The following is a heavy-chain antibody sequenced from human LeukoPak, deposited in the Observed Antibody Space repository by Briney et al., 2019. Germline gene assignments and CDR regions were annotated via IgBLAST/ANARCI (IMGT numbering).Heavy chain of an antibody. CDR2: INHSGST. CDR3: ARPGYCSGGSCSHFDY. D-gene: IGHD2-15*01. CDR1: GGSFSGYY. J-gene: IGHJ4*02. V-gene: IGHV4-34*01. Sequence: SETLSLTCAVYGGSFSGYYWSWIRQPPGKGLEWIVEINHSGSTNYNPSLKSRVTISVDTSKNQFSLKLSSVTAADTAVYYCARPGYCSGGSCSHFDYWGQGTLVTVSS.